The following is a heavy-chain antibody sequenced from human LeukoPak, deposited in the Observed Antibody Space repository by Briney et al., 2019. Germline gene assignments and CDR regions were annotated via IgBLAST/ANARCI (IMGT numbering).Heavy chain of an antibody. CDR3: ATNLDMSGY. Sequence: PGGSLRLSCAASGFTFSDHYMDWVRQAPGKGLEWVGRSRNKANSYTTEYAASVKGRFTISRDDSKNSLYLQMNSLKTEDTAVYYCATNLDMSGYWGQGTLVTVSS. CDR2: SRNKANSYTT. CDR1: GFTFSDHY. J-gene: IGHJ4*02. V-gene: IGHV3-72*01.